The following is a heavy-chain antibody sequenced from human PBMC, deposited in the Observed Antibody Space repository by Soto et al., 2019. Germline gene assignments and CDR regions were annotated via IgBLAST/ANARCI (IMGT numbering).Heavy chain of an antibody. CDR2: IIPIFGTA. V-gene: IGHV1-69*01. CDR1: GGTFSSYA. D-gene: IGHD2-2*02. Sequence: QVQLVQSGAEVKKPGSSVKVSCKASGGTFSSYAISWVRQAPGQGLEWMGGIIPIFGTANYAQKFQGRVTITADESTSTAYMELSSLRSEDTAVYYCASDRLYYCSSTSCYTGIFDYWGQGTLVTVSS. CDR3: ASDRLYYCSSTSCYTGIFDY. J-gene: IGHJ4*02.